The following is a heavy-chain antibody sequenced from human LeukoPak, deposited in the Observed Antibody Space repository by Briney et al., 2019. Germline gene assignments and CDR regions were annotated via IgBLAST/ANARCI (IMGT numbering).Heavy chain of an antibody. D-gene: IGHD4-17*01. Sequence: GGSLRLSCAASGFIFSDYYMSWIRQAPGKGLEWVSGINWNGGSTGYADSVEGRFTISRDNAKNSQYLQMNSLSVEDTALYYCARAQTYGDSRLLLDYWGQGTLVTVSS. CDR3: ARAQTYGDSRLLLDY. CDR2: INWNGGST. CDR1: GFIFSDYY. J-gene: IGHJ4*02. V-gene: IGHV3-20*04.